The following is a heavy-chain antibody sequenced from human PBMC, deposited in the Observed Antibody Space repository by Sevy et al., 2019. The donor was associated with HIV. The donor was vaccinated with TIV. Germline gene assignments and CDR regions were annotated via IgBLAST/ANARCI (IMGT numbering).Heavy chain of an antibody. Sequence: GGSLRLSCAASGFTFSIYVIHWVRQAPGKGLEWVTVISYDGGNIYYADSVKGRFTVSRDNSKDTVYLQMNSLRPEDTAVYYCARDLPSAVINPFYYYGMDVWGQGTTVTVSS. V-gene: IGHV3-30*04. CDR3: ARDLPSAVINPFYYYGMDV. CDR1: GFTFSIYV. J-gene: IGHJ6*02. CDR2: ISYDGGNI. D-gene: IGHD2-21*01.